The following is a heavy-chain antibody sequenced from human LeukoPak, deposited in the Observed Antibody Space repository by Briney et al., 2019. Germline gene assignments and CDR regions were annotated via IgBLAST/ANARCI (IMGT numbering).Heavy chain of an antibody. J-gene: IGHJ3*01. CDR2: INSDGSST. CDR3: AKARIAVAVFGAFDF. D-gene: IGHD6-13*01. Sequence: GGSLRLSCAAPGFTFSSYWMHWVRQAPGKGLVWVSRINSDGSSTYYADSVKGRFTISRDNSKNTLYLQMNSLRTEDTALYYCAKARIAVAVFGAFDFWGQGTMVTVSS. CDR1: GFTFSSYW. V-gene: IGHV3-74*01.